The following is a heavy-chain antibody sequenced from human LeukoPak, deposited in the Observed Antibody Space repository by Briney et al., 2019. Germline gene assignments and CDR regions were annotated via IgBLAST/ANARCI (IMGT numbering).Heavy chain of an antibody. CDR1: GFTFGSYG. V-gene: IGHV3-33*06. Sequence: PGGSLRLSCAASGFTFGSYGIHWVLQAPGRGLEWVAAIWYDGSNQFYADSVKGRFTISRDNSKNTLFLEMNSLRVEDTAVYYCAKTSHYDSSGYFDHWGQGTLVTVSS. CDR2: IWYDGSNQ. J-gene: IGHJ4*02. D-gene: IGHD3-22*01. CDR3: AKTSHYDSSGYFDH.